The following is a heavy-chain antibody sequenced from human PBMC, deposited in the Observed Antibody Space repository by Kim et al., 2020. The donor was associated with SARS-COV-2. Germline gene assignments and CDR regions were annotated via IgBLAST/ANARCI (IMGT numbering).Heavy chain of an antibody. CDR2: IRSKAYGGTT. Sequence: GGSLRLSCTASGFTFGAYAVSWFRQAPGQGLEWLGFIRSKAYGGTTEYAASVKGRFTISRDDSKSIAHLQMNSLKTEDTAVYYCTRVFYYDSSGSRPTPYYFDYWGQGTLVTVSS. V-gene: IGHV3-49*03. CDR1: GFTFGAYA. CDR3: TRVFYYDSSGSRPTPYYFDY. J-gene: IGHJ4*02. D-gene: IGHD3-22*01.